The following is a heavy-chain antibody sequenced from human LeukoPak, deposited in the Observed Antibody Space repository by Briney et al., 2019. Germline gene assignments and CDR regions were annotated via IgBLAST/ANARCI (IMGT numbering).Heavy chain of an antibody. CDR3: AVLSGYSYGYSY. CDR2: ISGSGGST. CDR1: GFTFSSYS. D-gene: IGHD5-18*01. J-gene: IGHJ4*02. Sequence: GGSLRLSCAASGFTFSSYSMNWVRQAPGKGLEWVSAISGSGGSTYYADSVKGRFTISRDNSKNTLYLQMNSLRAEDTAVYYCAVLSGYSYGYSYWGQGTLVTVSS. V-gene: IGHV3-23*01.